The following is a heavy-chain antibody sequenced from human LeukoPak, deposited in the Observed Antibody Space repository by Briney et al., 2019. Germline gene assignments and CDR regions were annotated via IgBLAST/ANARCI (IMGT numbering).Heavy chain of an antibody. CDR2: FRSKAYGGTT. CDR1: GFSFGDYA. V-gene: IGHV3-49*04. CDR3: TRGSDSGSWNPFDY. Sequence: GGSLRLSCTASGFSFGDYAMSWVRQAPGKGLEWVGSFRSKAYGGTTEYAASVKGRFTISRDDSKSIAYLQMDSLKTEDTAVYYCTRGSDSGSWNPFDYWGQGTLVTVSS. J-gene: IGHJ4*02. D-gene: IGHD6-13*01.